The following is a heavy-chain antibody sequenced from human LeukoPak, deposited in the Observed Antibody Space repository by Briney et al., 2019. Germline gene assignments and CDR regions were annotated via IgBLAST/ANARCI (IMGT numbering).Heavy chain of an antibody. J-gene: IGHJ6*03. CDR3: ARGPTYYDFWSGYYSYYYYYMDV. CDR1: GYTFTGYY. CDR2: INPNSGGT. D-gene: IGHD3-3*01. Sequence: ASVKVSCKASGYTFTGYYMHWVRQAPGQGLEWMGWINPNSGGTNYAQKFQGRVTMTRDTSIRTAYMELSRLRSDDTAVYYCARGPTYYDFWSGYYSYYYYYMDVWGKGTTDTVSS. V-gene: IGHV1-2*02.